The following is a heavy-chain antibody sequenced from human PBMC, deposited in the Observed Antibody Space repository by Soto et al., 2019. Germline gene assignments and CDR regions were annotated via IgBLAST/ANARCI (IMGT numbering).Heavy chain of an antibody. CDR1: GFSISSSSYY. CDR3: AISDIVVVVAATLNHDY. V-gene: IGHV4-39*01. CDR2: IYYSGST. D-gene: IGHD2-15*01. Sequence: SETLSLTCPFSGFSISSSSYYWGWIRQPPGKGLEWIGSIYYSGSTYYNPSLKSRVTISVDTSKNQFSLKLSSVTAADTAVYYCAISDIVVVVAATLNHDYWGQGTLVTVSS. J-gene: IGHJ4*02.